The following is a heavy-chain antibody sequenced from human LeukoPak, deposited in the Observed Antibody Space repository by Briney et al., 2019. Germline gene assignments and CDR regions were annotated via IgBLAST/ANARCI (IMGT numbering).Heavy chain of an antibody. CDR3: ARQVAYSSSWYGDY. Sequence: SETLSLTCTVSGGSISSYYWSWIRQPPGKGLEWIGYIYYSGSTYYNSSLKSRVTISVDTSKNQFSLKLSSVTAADTAVYYCARQVAYSSSWYGDYWGQGTLVTVSS. D-gene: IGHD6-13*01. CDR1: GGSISSYY. CDR2: IYYSGST. J-gene: IGHJ4*02. V-gene: IGHV4-59*04.